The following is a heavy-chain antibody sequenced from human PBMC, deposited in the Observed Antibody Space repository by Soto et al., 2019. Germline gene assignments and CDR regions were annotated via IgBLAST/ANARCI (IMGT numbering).Heavy chain of an antibody. V-gene: IGHV5-51*01. CDR1: GYSFTSYW. CDR2: IYPGDSDT. D-gene: IGHD6-13*01. CDR3: ARTAAAGKYYNGMDV. J-gene: IGHJ6*02. Sequence: GESLKISCKGSGYSFTSYWIGWVRQMPGKGLECMGIIYPGDSDTRYSPSFQGQVTISADKSISTAYLQWSSLKASDTAMYYCARTAAAGKYYNGMDVWGQGTTVTVLL.